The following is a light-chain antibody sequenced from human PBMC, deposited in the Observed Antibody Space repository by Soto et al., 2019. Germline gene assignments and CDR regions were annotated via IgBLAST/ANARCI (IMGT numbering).Light chain of an antibody. CDR2: KVS. CDR1: QSLEHSDGNTY. V-gene: IGKV2-24*01. CDR3: MQATQFPPYT. J-gene: IGKJ2*01. Sequence: IVMTQTPLSSPVTLGQPASISCRASQSLEHSDGNTYLSWLLQRPGQPPRLLIYKVSKRFSGVPDRFSRSGAGTDFTLKISRVEAEDVGVYYCMQATQFPPYTFGQGTKREIK.